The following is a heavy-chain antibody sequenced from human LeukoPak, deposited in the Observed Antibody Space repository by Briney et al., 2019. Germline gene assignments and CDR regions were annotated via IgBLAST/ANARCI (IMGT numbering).Heavy chain of an antibody. CDR3: ARTQPSFKNYYDSSGYPKTTRWFDP. J-gene: IGHJ5*02. V-gene: IGHV4-39*07. D-gene: IGHD3-22*01. CDR2: IFYSGST. Sequence: PSETLSLTCTVSGGSISTTTYYWGWIRQPPGKGLEWIGSIFYSGSTYYNPSLKSRVTISLDMSKNQFSLKLSSVTAADTAVYYCARTQPSFKNYYDSSGYPKTTRWFDPWGQGTLVTVSS. CDR1: GGSISTTTYY.